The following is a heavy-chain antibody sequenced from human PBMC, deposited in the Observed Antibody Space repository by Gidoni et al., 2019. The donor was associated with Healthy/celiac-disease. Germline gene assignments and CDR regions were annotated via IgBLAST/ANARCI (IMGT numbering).Heavy chain of an antibody. D-gene: IGHD5-12*01. J-gene: IGHJ4*02. Sequence: EVQLLESGGGLVQPGGSLRLSCAASGFTFSSYAMSWVRQAPGKGLEWFSAISGSGGSTYYADSVKGRFTISRDNSKNTLYLQMNSLRAEDTAVYYCASSGDSGYDWDADYWGQGTLVTVSS. CDR2: ISGSGGST. V-gene: IGHV3-23*01. CDR1: GFTFSSYA. CDR3: ASSGDSGYDWDADY.